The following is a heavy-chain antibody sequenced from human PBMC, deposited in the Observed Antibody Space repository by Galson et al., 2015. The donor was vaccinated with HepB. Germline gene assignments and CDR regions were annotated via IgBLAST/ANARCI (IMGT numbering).Heavy chain of an antibody. D-gene: IGHD6-13*01. CDR2: IRYDGSNK. CDR3: AKGRLAAGTLDPPEDAEYFQH. Sequence: SLRLSCAASGFTFSSYGMHWVRQAPGKGLEWVAFIRYDGSNKYYADSVKGRFTISRDNSKNTLYLQMNSLRAEDTAVYYCAKGRLAAGTLDPPEDAEYFQHWGQGTLVTVSS. CDR1: GFTFSSYG. J-gene: IGHJ1*01. V-gene: IGHV3-30*02.